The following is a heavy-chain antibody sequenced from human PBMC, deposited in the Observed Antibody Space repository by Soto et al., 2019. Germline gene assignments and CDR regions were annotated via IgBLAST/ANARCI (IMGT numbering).Heavy chain of an antibody. Sequence: GGSLRLSCAASGFTFSSYAMSWVRQAPGKGLEWVSAISGSGGSTYYADSVKGRFTISRDNSKNTLYLQMNSLRAEDTAIYYCAIANGLVGWEPQLGTYYYYGMDVWGQGTTVTVSS. CDR2: ISGSGGST. CDR3: AIANGLVGWEPQLGTYYYYGMDV. D-gene: IGHD1-26*01. CDR1: GFTFSSYA. J-gene: IGHJ6*02. V-gene: IGHV3-23*01.